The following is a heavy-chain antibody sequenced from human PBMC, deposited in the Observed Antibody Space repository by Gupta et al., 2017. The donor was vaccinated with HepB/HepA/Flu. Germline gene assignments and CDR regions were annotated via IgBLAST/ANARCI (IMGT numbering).Heavy chain of an antibody. CDR3: ARLSALYYSYGMDV. D-gene: IGHD3-3*01. CDR1: GFPFSSFE. CDR2: ISSSGTTK. J-gene: IGHJ6*02. Sequence: DVQLVEAVGGLGQPGWSLILSFAPSGFPFSSFEMNWVRQAPGKGLEWVAYISSSGTTKDYADSVQGRFTVSRDNAKNSLYLQMNSLRVEDTAVYFCARLSALYYSYGMDVWGQGTTVTVSS. V-gene: IGHV3-48*03.